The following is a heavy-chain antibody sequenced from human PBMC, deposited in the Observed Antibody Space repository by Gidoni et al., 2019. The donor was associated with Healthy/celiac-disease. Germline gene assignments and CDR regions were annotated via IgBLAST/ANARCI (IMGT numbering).Heavy chain of an antibody. J-gene: IGHJ4*02. Sequence: EVQLLESGGGLVQPGGSLRLSCAASGFTFSSYAMSWVRQAPGKGLAWGAAISGSGGSTYYADSVKGRFTISRDNSKNTLYLQMNSLRAEDTAVYYCAKGGVVPAEGLDYWGQGTLVTVSS. CDR2: ISGSGGST. V-gene: IGHV3-23*01. D-gene: IGHD2-2*01. CDR1: GFTFSSYA. CDR3: AKGGVVPAEGLDY.